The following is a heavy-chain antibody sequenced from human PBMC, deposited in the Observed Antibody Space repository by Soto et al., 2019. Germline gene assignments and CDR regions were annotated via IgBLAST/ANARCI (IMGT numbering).Heavy chain of an antibody. Sequence: ETLSLTCTVSGGSIGSYYWSWIRQPPGKGLEWIGYIYYSGSTNYNPSLKSRVTISVDTSKNQFSLKLSSVTAADTAVYYCARNTYYYDSSGYLDYWGQGTLVTVSS. CDR2: IYYSGST. V-gene: IGHV4-59*01. CDR3: ARNTYYYDSSGYLDY. D-gene: IGHD3-22*01. J-gene: IGHJ4*02. CDR1: GGSIGSYY.